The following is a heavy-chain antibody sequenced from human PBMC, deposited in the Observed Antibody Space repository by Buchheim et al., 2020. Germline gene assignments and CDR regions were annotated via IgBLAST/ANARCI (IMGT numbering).Heavy chain of an antibody. CDR3: ARAATNYDILTGYHVIYGMDV. V-gene: IGHV4-4*02. J-gene: IGHJ6*02. D-gene: IGHD3-9*01. CDR1: GGSISSSNW. CDR2: IYHSGST. Sequence: QVQLQESGPGLVKPSGTLSLTCAVSGGSISSSNWWSWVRQPPGKGLEWIGEIYHSGSTNYNPSLKSRVTISVEQSKNQFFLKLISFTAADTAVYYCARAATNYDILTGYHVIYGMDVWGQGTT.